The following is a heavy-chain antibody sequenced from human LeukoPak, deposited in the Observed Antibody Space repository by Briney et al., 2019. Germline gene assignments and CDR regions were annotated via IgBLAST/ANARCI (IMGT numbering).Heavy chain of an antibody. Sequence: GGSLRLSCAASGFTLSSYAMHWVRQAPGKGLEWVAVISYDGSNKYYADSVKGRFTISRDNSKNTLYLQMNSLRAEDTAVYYCARDIAVDGMRAYGMDVWGQGTTVTVSS. CDR2: ISYDGSNK. J-gene: IGHJ6*02. V-gene: IGHV3-30*04. D-gene: IGHD6-19*01. CDR1: GFTLSSYA. CDR3: ARDIAVDGMRAYGMDV.